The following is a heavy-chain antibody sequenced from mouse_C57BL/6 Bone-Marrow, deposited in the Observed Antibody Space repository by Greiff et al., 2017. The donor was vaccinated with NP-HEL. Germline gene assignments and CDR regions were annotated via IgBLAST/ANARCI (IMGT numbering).Heavy chain of an antibody. V-gene: IGHV1-5*01. Sequence: VQLQQSGTVLARPGASVKMSCKTSGYTFTSYWMHWVKQRPGQGLEWIGAIYPGNSDTSYNQKFKGKAKLTAVTSASTAYMELSSLTNEDSAVYYCTRAGNYEDYAMDYWGQGTSVTVSS. CDR1: GYTFTSYW. CDR2: IYPGNSDT. D-gene: IGHD2-1*01. CDR3: TRAGNYEDYAMDY. J-gene: IGHJ4*01.